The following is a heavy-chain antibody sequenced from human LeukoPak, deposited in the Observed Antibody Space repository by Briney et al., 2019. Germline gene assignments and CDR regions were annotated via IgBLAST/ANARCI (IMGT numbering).Heavy chain of an antibody. V-gene: IGHV3-30*04. Sequence: PGRSLRLSCAASGFTFGSCTMHWVRQAPGKGLEWVAAISFDGRNKYYTDSVKGRFTISRDNSKNTLSLQMNSLRAEDTAVYYCARDPTSFHSSGYYLFDYWGQGTLVTVSS. J-gene: IGHJ4*02. CDR2: ISFDGRNK. D-gene: IGHD6-19*01. CDR1: GFTFGSCT. CDR3: ARDPTSFHSSGYYLFDY.